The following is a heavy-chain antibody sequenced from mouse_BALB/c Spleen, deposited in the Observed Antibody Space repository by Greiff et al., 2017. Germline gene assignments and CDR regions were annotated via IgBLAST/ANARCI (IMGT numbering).Heavy chain of an antibody. CDR1: GYSITSGYS. J-gene: IGHJ1*01. CDR2: IHYSGST. Sequence: EVQLVESGPDLVKPSQSLSLTCTVTGYSITSGYSWYWIRQFPGNKLEWMGYIHYSGSTNYNPSLKSRISITRDTSKNQFFLQLNSVTTEDTATYYCARDGNYWYFDVWGAGTTVTVSA. V-gene: IGHV3-1*02. CDR3: ARDGNYWYFDV. D-gene: IGHD2-1*01.